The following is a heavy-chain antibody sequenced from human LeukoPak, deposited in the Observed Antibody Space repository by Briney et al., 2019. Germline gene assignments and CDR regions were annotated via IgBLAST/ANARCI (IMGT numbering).Heavy chain of an antibody. V-gene: IGHV1-2*02. CDR3: ARGGDYEALRHDY. Sequence: ASVKVSCKASGYTFTGLHLHWVRQAPGQGPEWMGEINPNTGGTKYAQKFQGRVSMTRDTSISTAYMELSRLRSDDTAVYYCARGGDYEALRHDYWGQGTLVTVSS. CDR1: GYTFTGLH. CDR2: INPNTGGT. J-gene: IGHJ4*02. D-gene: IGHD4-17*01.